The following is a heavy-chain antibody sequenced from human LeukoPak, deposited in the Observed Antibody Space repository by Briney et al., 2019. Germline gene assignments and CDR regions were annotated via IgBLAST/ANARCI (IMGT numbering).Heavy chain of an antibody. V-gene: IGHV3-43*02. D-gene: IGHD3-10*01. CDR1: GFTFDDNA. J-gene: IGHJ6*03. CDR3: ATHDYYGSGSYYNVGYYYMDV. Sequence: GGSLRLSCAASGFTFDDNAMQWVRQAPGKGLEWVSLISGDGGSTYYADSVKGRFTISRDNSKNSLYLQMNSLRTEDTALYYCATHDYYGSGSYYNVGYYYMDVWGRGTTVTVSS. CDR2: ISGDGGST.